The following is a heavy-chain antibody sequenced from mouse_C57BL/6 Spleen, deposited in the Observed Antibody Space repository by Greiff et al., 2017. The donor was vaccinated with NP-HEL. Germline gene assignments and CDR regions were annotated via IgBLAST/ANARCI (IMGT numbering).Heavy chain of an antibody. D-gene: IGHD1-1*01. V-gene: IGHV1-81*01. CDR2: IYPRSGNT. CDR3: ARRPTVVAHWYFDV. CDR1: GYTFTSYG. J-gene: IGHJ1*03. Sequence: VMLVESGAELARPGASVKLSCKASGYTFTSYGISWVKQRTGQGLEWIGEIYPRSGNTYYNEKFKGKATLTADKSSSTAYMELRSLTSEDSAVYFCARRPTVVAHWYFDVWGTGTTVTVSS.